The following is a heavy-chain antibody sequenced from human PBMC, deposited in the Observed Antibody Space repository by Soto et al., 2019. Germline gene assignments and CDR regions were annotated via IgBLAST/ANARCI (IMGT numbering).Heavy chain of an antibody. D-gene: IGHD6-19*01. Sequence: GASVKVSCKVSGYTLTELSMHWVRQAPGKGLEWMGGFDPEDGETIYAQKFQGRVTMTEDTSTDTAYMELSSLRSEDTAVYYCATYSPTVAGTGWFDPWGQGTLVTVSS. CDR2: FDPEDGET. CDR3: ATYSPTVAGTGWFDP. V-gene: IGHV1-24*01. J-gene: IGHJ5*02. CDR1: GYTLTELS.